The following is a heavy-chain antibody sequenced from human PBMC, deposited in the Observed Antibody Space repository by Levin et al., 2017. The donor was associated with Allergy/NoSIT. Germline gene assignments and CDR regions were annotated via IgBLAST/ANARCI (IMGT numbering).Heavy chain of an antibody. CDR1: GYTFTGYY. CDR3: ARDLNVVAARPDLNYGLDV. CDR2: INPSSGGR. D-gene: IGHD6-6*01. V-gene: IGHV1-2*02. J-gene: IGHJ6*02. Sequence: ASVKVSCKASGYTFTGYYIYWVRQAPGQGLQWMGWINPSSGGRYYAQKFQGRVTMTRDTSISTAYMELSRLRSDDTAVYYCARDLNVVAARPDLNYGLDVWGQGTTVTVS.